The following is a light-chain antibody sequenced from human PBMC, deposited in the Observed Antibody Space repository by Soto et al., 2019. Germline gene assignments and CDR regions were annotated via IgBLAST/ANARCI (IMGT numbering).Light chain of an antibody. CDR1: QSVSSSY. J-gene: IGKJ4*01. CDR2: GAS. CDR3: QQYGSSRALT. V-gene: IGKV3-20*01. Sequence: EIVLTQSPGTLSLSPGERATLSCRASQSVSSSYLAWYQQKPGQAPRLVIYGASSRATGIPDRFSGSGSGTDFTLTISRLEPEDFAVYYCQQYGSSRALTFGGGTKVEIK.